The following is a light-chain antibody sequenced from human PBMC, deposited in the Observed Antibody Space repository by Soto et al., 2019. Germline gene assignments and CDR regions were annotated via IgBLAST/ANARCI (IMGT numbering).Light chain of an antibody. CDR3: ETSDSTPHVV. CDR2: LEVSGSY. Sequence: QSVLTQSSSASASLGSSAKLTCTLSSRHSRYIIAWHQQQPGKAPRYLMKLEVSGSYNKGSGVPERFSGSSSGADRYLTISNLPSEDEADYYCETSDSTPHVVFGGGTQLTVL. CDR1: SRHSRYI. V-gene: IGLV4-60*03. J-gene: IGLJ2*01.